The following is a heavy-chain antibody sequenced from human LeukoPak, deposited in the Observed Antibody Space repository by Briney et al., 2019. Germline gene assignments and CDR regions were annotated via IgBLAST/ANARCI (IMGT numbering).Heavy chain of an antibody. V-gene: IGHV4-39*01. D-gene: IGHD6-19*01. CDR3: ARLAGDYFDY. CDR1: GGSISSSSYY. Sequence: PSETLSLPCTVSGGSISSSSYYWGWIRQPPGKGLEFIGHIYYTGSTYYNPSLKSRVTISVDTSKSQFSLRLSSVTAADTAVYYCARLAGDYFDYWGQGTLVTVSS. CDR2: IYYTGST. J-gene: IGHJ4*02.